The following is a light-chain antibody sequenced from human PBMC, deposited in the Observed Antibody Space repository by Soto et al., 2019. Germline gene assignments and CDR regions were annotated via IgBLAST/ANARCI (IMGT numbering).Light chain of an antibody. J-gene: IGKJ1*01. CDR1: QTISSW. CDR3: QQYYNYST. Sequence: DIQMTQSPSTLPASVGDRVTITCRASQTISSWLAWYQQKPGKAPDLLIYDASRLAGGVPSRFSGSESGTEFTLNIASLQPDDFATYCGQQYYNYSTFGQGTKVDIX. CDR2: DAS. V-gene: IGKV1-5*01.